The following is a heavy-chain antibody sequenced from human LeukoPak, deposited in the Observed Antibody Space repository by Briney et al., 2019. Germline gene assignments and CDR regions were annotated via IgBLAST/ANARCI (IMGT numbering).Heavy chain of an antibody. D-gene: IGHD2-21*02. CDR1: GFTVSSNY. CDR2: IYSGGST. CDR3: ARGNLAVVTATPIFDY. V-gene: IGHV3-66*01. Sequence: PGGSLRLSCAASGFTVSSNYMSWVRQAPGKGLEWVSVIYSGGSTYYADSVKGRFTISRDNSKNTLYLQMNSLRAEDTAVYYCARGNLAVVTATPIFDYWGQGTLVTVSS. J-gene: IGHJ4*02.